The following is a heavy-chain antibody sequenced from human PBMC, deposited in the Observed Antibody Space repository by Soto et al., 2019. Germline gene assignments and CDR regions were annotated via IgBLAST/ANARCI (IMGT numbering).Heavy chain of an antibody. D-gene: IGHD3-10*01. CDR3: AREPMVRAAHGFDM. J-gene: IGHJ3*02. CDR2: INPNGVGT. CDR1: GYTFTGHY. Sequence: GASLKVSCKASGYTFTGHYMHWVRQAPGQGLEWMGWINPNGVGTNYAQKFQGRVTMTRDTSISTAYMELSRLRSDDTAVYYCAREPMVRAAHGFDMWGQGTMVTVSS. V-gene: IGHV1-2*02.